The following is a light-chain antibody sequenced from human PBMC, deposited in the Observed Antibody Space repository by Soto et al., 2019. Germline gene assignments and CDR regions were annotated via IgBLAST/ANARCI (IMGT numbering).Light chain of an antibody. J-gene: IGKJ1*01. CDR1: QSISNY. CDR2: AAS. Sequence: DIHMTQSPSSLSASVGDRVTISCRASQSISNYLNWYRQKPGKAPQLLIYAASSLPSGVPSRFSGSGSGTDFTLTISSLQLEDFAPYYCQQGYATPLTFGQGTKVEIK. V-gene: IGKV1-39*01. CDR3: QQGYATPLT.